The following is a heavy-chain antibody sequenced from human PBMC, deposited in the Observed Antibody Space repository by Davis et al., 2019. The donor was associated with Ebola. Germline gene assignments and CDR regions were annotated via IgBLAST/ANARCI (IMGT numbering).Heavy chain of an antibody. CDR2: ISYDGSNK. D-gene: IGHD2-15*01. V-gene: IGHV3-30-3*01. J-gene: IGHJ4*02. Sequence: GESLKISCAASGFTFSSYAMHWVRQAPGKGLEWVAVISYDGSNKYYADSVKGRFTTSRDNSKNTLYLQMNSLRAEDTAVYYCARVGYCSGGSCYSYFDYWGQGTLVTVSS. CDR3: ARVGYCSGGSCYSYFDY. CDR1: GFTFSSYA.